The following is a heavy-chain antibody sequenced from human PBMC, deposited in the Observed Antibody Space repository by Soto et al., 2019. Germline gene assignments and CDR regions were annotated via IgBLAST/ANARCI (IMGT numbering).Heavy chain of an antibody. CDR2: ISYDGSNK. CDR1: GFTFSSYG. J-gene: IGHJ4*02. Sequence: QVQLVESGGGVVQPGRSLRLSCAASGFTFSSYGMHWVRQAPGKGLEWVAVISYDGSNKYYGDSVKGRFTISRDNSKNTLYLQMNSLRAEDTAVYYCATDMHLSGISDYSGQGTLVTVSS. D-gene: IGHD3-10*01. V-gene: IGHV3-30*03. CDR3: ATDMHLSGISDY.